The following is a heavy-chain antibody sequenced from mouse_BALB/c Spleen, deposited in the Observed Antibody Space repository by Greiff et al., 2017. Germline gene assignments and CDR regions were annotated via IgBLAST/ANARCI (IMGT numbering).Heavy chain of an antibody. J-gene: IGHJ2*01. CDR3: TPYGNYGY. CDR1: GFTFSNYW. Sequence: EVQRVESGGGLVQPGGSMKLSCVASGFTFSNYWMNWVRQSPEKGLEWVAEIRLKSNNYATHYAESVKGRFTISRDDSKSSVYLQMNNLRAEDTGIYYCTPYGNYGYWGQGTTLTVSS. D-gene: IGHD2-1*01. V-gene: IGHV6-6*02. CDR2: IRLKSNNYAT.